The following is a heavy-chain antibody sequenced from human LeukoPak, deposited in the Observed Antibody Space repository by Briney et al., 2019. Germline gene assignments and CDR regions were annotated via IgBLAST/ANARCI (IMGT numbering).Heavy chain of an antibody. D-gene: IGHD4-23*01. CDR3: XGETTVGFDY. CDR1: GFTFSSYE. J-gene: IGHJ4*02. V-gene: IGHV3-48*03. Sequence: PGGSLRLSCAASGFTFSSYEMNWVRQAPGKGLEWISYISASGTITHYADSMEGRFTISRDNAKNSLYLQMNSLRADDTAVYYXXGETTVGFDYWGQGTLVTVSS. CDR2: ISASGTIT.